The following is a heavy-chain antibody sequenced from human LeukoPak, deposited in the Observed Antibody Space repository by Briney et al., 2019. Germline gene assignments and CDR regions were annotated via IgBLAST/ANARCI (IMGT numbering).Heavy chain of an antibody. CDR3: ARWALSSGWIY. CDR1: GYTFTRYA. J-gene: IGHJ4*02. V-gene: IGHV7-4-1*02. Sequence: GASVKVSCKASGYTFTRYAVNWVRQAPGQGLEWMGWINPKNGNPTYAQGFTGRFVFSLDTSVTTAYLQISSLKDEDTAVYYCARWALSSGWIYWGQGTLVTVSS. CDR2: INPKNGNP. D-gene: IGHD6-19*01.